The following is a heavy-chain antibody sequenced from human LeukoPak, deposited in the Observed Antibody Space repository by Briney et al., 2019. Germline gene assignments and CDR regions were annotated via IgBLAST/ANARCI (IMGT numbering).Heavy chain of an antibody. J-gene: IGHJ6*03. Sequence: GESLKISCKGSGYSFTSYWIGWVRQMPGKGLEWMGIIYPGDSDTRYSPSFQGQVTISADKSISTAYLQWSSLKASDTAMYYCARQVYCSSTSCYTGGGGNYYYYYMDVWGKGTTVTVSS. CDR3: ARQVYCSSTSCYTGGGGNYYYYYMDV. CDR2: IYPGDSDT. V-gene: IGHV5-51*01. CDR1: GYSFTSYW. D-gene: IGHD2-2*02.